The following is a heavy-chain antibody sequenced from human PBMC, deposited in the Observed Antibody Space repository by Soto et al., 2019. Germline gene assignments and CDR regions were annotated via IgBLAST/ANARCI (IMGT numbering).Heavy chain of an antibody. Sequence: ASVKVSCKVSGYTLTELSMHWVRQAPGKGLEWMGGFDPEDGETIYAQKFQGRVTMTDDTSTDTAYMELNSLRSEDTAVYYCAALKRILFLRYYYGMGVWGQGTTVTVSS. CDR1: GYTLTELS. CDR3: AALKRILFLRYYYGMGV. CDR2: FDPEDGET. V-gene: IGHV1-24*01. D-gene: IGHD2-15*01. J-gene: IGHJ6*01.